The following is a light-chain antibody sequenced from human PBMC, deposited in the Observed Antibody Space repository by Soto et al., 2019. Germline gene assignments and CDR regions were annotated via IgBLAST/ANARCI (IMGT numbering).Light chain of an antibody. V-gene: IGKV3-11*01. J-gene: IGKJ5*01. CDR1: PSVTNY. Sequence: EIVLTQSPATLSLSPGERATLXXXASPSVTNYLAWYQQKPGQPPRLLIYGAFNRAAGIPARFSGSGSGTDFTLTISSLEPEDFAVYYCQQRSNWPITFGQGTRLEIK. CDR2: GAF. CDR3: QQRSNWPIT.